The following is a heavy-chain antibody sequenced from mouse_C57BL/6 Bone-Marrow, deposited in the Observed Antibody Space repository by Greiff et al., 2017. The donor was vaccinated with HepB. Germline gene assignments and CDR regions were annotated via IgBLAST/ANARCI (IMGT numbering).Heavy chain of an antibody. V-gene: IGHV5-6*01. CDR3: ARHGIPYFDY. D-gene: IGHD4-1*01. Sequence: VQLKESGGDLVKPGGSLKLSCAASGFTFSSYGMSWVRQTPDKRLEWVATISSGGSYTYYPDSVKGRFTISRDNAKNTLYLQMSSLKSEDTAMYYCARHGIPYFDYWGQGTTLTVSS. J-gene: IGHJ2*01. CDR1: GFTFSSYG. CDR2: ISSGGSYT.